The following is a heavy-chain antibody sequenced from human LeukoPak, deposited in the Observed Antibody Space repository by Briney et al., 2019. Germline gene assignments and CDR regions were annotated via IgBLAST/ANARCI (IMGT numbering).Heavy chain of an antibody. J-gene: IGHJ4*02. Sequence: PSETPSLTCAVYGGSFSGYYWGWIRQPPGKGLEWIGEINHSGSTNYNPSLKSRVTISVDTSKNQFSLKLSSVTAADTAVYYCARVTRFYRTFDYWGQGTLVTVSS. D-gene: IGHD1-14*01. CDR3: ARVTRFYRTFDY. V-gene: IGHV4-34*01. CDR2: INHSGST. CDR1: GGSFSGYY.